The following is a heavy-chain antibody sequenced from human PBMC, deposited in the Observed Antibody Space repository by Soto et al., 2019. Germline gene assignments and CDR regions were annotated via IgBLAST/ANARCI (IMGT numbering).Heavy chain of an antibody. CDR1: GFFFNGFD. CDR2: ISANAGNI. J-gene: IGHJ4*02. V-gene: IGHV3-23*01. Sequence: LRLSFAASGFFFNGFDMSWVRQAPGMGLEWVSTISANAGNINYAGSVRGRFSISRDSSKNSVDLQMNSLRVEDTAVYFCTKGSIPAVGRVFFESWGQGTLVTVSS. CDR3: TKGSIPAVGRVFFES. D-gene: IGHD6-13*01.